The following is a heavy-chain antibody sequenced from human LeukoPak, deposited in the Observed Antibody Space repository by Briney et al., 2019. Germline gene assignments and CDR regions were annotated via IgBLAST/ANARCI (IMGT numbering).Heavy chain of an antibody. V-gene: IGHV3-11*01. CDR1: GFTFSDYY. CDR3: ARDRNWNYVGGFYCGMDV. Sequence: KPGGSLRLSCAASGFTFSDYYMSWIRQAPGKGLEWVSYISSSGSTIYYADSVKGRFTISRDNAKNSLYLQMNSLRAEDTAVYYCARDRNWNYVGGFYCGMDVWGQGTTVTVSS. CDR2: ISSSGSTI. D-gene: IGHD1-7*01. J-gene: IGHJ6*02.